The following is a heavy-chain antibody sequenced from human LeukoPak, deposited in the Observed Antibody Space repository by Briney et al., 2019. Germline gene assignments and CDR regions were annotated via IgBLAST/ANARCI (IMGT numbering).Heavy chain of an antibody. Sequence: SVKVSCKASGGTFSSYAISWVRQAPGQGLEWMGGIIPIFGAANYAQKFQGRVTITADESTSTAYMELSSLRSEDTAVYYCARGRDYYDSPRTKGAFDIWGQGTMVTVSS. CDR1: GGTFSSYA. CDR3: ARGRDYYDSPRTKGAFDI. J-gene: IGHJ3*02. V-gene: IGHV1-69*13. D-gene: IGHD3-22*01. CDR2: IIPIFGAA.